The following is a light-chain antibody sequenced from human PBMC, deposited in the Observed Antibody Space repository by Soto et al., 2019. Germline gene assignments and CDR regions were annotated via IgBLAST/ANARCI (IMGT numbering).Light chain of an antibody. CDR2: AAS. CDR3: LQHNSYPQT. CDR1: QGIRDA. V-gene: IGKV1-17*01. J-gene: IGKJ1*01. Sequence: DIQMTQSPSSLSASVGDRVTITCRASQGIRDALGWYQQKPGKAPKRLIYAASSLQSGVPSRCSGSGSGTEFPLTINRLLPEDFATYFWLQHNSYPQTFGQGTKVEIK.